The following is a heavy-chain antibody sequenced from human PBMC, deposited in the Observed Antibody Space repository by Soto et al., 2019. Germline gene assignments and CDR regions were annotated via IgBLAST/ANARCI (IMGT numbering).Heavy chain of an antibody. J-gene: IGHJ4*01. D-gene: IGHD2-8*01. CDR2: IYYNGNS. CDR1: GISISTYY. Sequence: SETLSLTCTVSGISISTYYWRWIRQPPGKGLEWVGHIYYNGNSKDNPSLKSRVTMSTDTSKNQFSLKLSSVTTADTAVEYSVRYWWMDVWGQGILVTVSS. V-gene: IGHV4-59*01. CDR3: VRYWWMDV.